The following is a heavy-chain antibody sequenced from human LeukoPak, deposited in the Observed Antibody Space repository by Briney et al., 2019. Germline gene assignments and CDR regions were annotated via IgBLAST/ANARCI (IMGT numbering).Heavy chain of an antibody. J-gene: IGHJ4*02. CDR1: GFAVSSNY. D-gene: IGHD4-17*01. CDR3: ARTGENGDFFDY. CDR2: IYSGGST. V-gene: IGHV3-66*02. Sequence: GGSLRLSCAASGFAVSSNYMSWVRQAPGKGLEWVSVIYSGGSTYYADSVKGRFTISRDNSKNTLYLQMNSLRAEDTAVYYCARTGENGDFFDYWGQGTLVTVSS.